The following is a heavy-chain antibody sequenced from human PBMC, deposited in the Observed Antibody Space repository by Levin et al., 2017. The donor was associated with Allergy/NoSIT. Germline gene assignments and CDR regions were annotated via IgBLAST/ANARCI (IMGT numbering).Heavy chain of an antibody. CDR3: ARHARVGGLTNLDV. Sequence: GESLKISCKASGYSFTGYWIGWVRQMPGKGLEWVGVIYPGDSDSRYSPSFEGQVTLSVDKSTTTAYLPWSSLKASDTAIYYCARHARVGGLTNLDVWGQGTTVTVSS. CDR1: GYSFTGYW. D-gene: IGHD2-2*01. CDR2: IYPGDSDS. V-gene: IGHV5-51*01. J-gene: IGHJ6*02.